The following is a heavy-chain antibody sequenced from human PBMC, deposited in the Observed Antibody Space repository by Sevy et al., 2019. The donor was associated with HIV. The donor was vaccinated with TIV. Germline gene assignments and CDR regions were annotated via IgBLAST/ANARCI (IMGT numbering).Heavy chain of an antibody. CDR1: GFTFSDYY. CDR3: ARDHVKDGDLGDYYYFAMDL. J-gene: IGHJ6*02. CDR2: ISGSDNTI. V-gene: IGHV3-11*01. Sequence: GGSLRLSCAASGFTFSDYYMSWIRQAPGKGLEWISYISGSDNTIYYADSVKGRFTISRDNAKNSLYLQMSSLRADDTAVYYCARDHVKDGDLGDYYYFAMDLWGQGTTVIVSS. D-gene: IGHD4-17*01.